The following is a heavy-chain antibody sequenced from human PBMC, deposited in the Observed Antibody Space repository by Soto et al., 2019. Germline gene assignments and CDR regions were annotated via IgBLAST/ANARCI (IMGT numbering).Heavy chain of an antibody. D-gene: IGHD5-18*01. V-gene: IGHV1-46*01. CDR3: ARVYPSDTRYGYVGNNWFDP. Sequence: QVQLVQSGAEVKKPGASVKVSCKASGYTFTSYYMHWLRHAPGQGLEWMGIINPSGGSTSYAQKFQGRVTMTRDTSTSTVYMELSSLRSEDTAVYYCARVYPSDTRYGYVGNNWFDPWGQGTLVTVSS. CDR1: GYTFTSYY. CDR2: INPSGGST. J-gene: IGHJ5*02.